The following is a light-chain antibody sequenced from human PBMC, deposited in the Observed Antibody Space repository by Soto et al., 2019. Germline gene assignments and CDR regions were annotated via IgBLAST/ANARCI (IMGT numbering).Light chain of an antibody. CDR3: SSYTSSSTLYV. CDR1: SSDVGGYNY. CDR2: DVS. V-gene: IGLV2-14*01. J-gene: IGLJ1*01. Sequence: QSALTQPASVSGSPGQSITISCTGTSSDVGGYNYVSWYQQHPGKAPKLMIYDVSNRPTGVSNRFSGSKSGNTAALTISWLQNEDDADYYCSSYTSSSTLYVFGTGTKVTVL.